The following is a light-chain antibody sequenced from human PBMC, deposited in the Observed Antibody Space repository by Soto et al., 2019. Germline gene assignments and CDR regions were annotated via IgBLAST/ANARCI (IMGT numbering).Light chain of an antibody. CDR2: EVS. V-gene: IGLV2-8*01. CDR1: SSDVGGSNY. Sequence: QSALTQPPSASGSPGQSVTISCTGTSSDVGGSNYVSWYQQHPGKAPKLMIYEVSKRPSGVPDRFSGSKSGNTASLTVSGLQAEDEADYYCSSYAGSNKAVVFGGGTKLTVL. CDR3: SSYAGSNKAVV. J-gene: IGLJ2*01.